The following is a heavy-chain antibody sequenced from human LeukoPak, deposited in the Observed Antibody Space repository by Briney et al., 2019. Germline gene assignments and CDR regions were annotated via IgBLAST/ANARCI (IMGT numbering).Heavy chain of an antibody. CDR3: AREGSCSGSSCYSLDY. Sequence: PGRSLRLSCVASGFTLSSYGMHWVRQAPGKGLEWVAVIWFDGSKQWYADSVKGRFTISRDNSKNTVHLQMNSLRAEDTAVYHCAREGSCSGSSCYSLDYWGQGTLVTVSP. CDR1: GFTLSSYG. D-gene: IGHD2-15*01. J-gene: IGHJ4*02. CDR2: IWFDGSKQ. V-gene: IGHV3-33*01.